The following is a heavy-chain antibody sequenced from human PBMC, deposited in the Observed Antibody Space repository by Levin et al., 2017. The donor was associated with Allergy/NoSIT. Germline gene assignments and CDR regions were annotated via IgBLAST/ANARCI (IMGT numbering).Heavy chain of an antibody. Sequence: PSETLSLTCAVYGGSFSGYYWSWIRQPPGKGLEWIGEINHSGGTNCNPSLKSRVTISVDTSKNQFSLKLSSVAAADTAVYYCARGPLIGYCNSTSCRHGRAFDIWGQGTMVTVSS. J-gene: IGHJ3*02. CDR3: ARGPLIGYCNSTSCRHGRAFDI. CDR2: INHSGGT. D-gene: IGHD2-2*01. CDR1: GGSFSGYY. V-gene: IGHV4-34*01.